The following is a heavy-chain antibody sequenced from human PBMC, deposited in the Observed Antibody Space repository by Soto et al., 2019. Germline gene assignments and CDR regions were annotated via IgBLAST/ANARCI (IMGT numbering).Heavy chain of an antibody. Sequence: QVQLVQSGAEVKKPGSSVKVSCKASGGTFSSYAISWVRQAPGQGLEWMGGIIPIFGTANYAQKFQGRVTITADKSTSTAYMELSSLRSEDTAVYYCARDKRGAYDSSGYYNNWFDPWGQGTLVTVSS. CDR3: ARDKRGAYDSSGYYNNWFDP. CDR2: IIPIFGTA. D-gene: IGHD3-22*01. V-gene: IGHV1-69*06. CDR1: GGTFSSYA. J-gene: IGHJ5*02.